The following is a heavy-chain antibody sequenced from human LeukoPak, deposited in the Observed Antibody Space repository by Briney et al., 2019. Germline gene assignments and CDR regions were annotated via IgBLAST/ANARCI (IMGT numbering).Heavy chain of an antibody. Sequence: GESLKISCKGSGYSFTSYWIGWVRQMPGKGLEWMGIIYPGDSDTRYSPSFQGQVTISADKSISTAYLQWSSLKASDTAMYYCARLTYYYDGSGPPISNWFDPWGQGTLVTVSS. CDR3: ARLTYYYDGSGPPISNWFDP. CDR1: GYSFTSYW. V-gene: IGHV5-51*01. D-gene: IGHD3-22*01. J-gene: IGHJ5*02. CDR2: IYPGDSDT.